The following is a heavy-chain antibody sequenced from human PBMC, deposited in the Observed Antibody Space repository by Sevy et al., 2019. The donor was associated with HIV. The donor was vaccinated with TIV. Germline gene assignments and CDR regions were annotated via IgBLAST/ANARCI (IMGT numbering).Heavy chain of an antibody. D-gene: IGHD3-10*01. V-gene: IGHV5-51*01. CDR1: GFSFTNSW. Sequence: GESLKISCKGSGFSFTNSWIGWVRQMPGKGLEWVGIISPHDSNIRYSSSFQGQVTVSADKSINTAYLQWSSLKASDTALYYCARARSSAEKFFHRWGQGTLVTVSS. CDR2: ISPHDSNI. J-gene: IGHJ5*02. CDR3: ARARSSAEKFFHR.